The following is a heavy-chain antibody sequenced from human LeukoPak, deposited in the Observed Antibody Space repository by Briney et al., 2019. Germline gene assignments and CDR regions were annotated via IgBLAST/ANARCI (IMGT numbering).Heavy chain of an antibody. D-gene: IGHD3-10*01. Sequence: PSETLSLTCAVYGGSFSGYYWSWIRQPPGKGLEWIGEMNHSGSTNYNPSLKSRVTISVDTSKSQFSLKLSSVTAADTAVYYCARQRRVRGAKEVYYYYYYYMDVWGKGTTVTISS. CDR1: GGSFSGYY. V-gene: IGHV4-34*01. CDR3: ARQRRVRGAKEVYYYYYYYMDV. J-gene: IGHJ6*03. CDR2: MNHSGST.